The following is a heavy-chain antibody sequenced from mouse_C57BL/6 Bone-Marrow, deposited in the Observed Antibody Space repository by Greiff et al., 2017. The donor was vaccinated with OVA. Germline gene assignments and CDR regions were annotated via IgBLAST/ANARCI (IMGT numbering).Heavy chain of an antibody. CDR1: GYTFTSYW. D-gene: IGHD1-1*01. CDR2: INPSNGGT. V-gene: IGHV1-53*01. J-gene: IGHJ2*01. CDR3: ARSHYYYDSSTGYFDY. Sequence: QVQLQQPGTELVKPGASVKLSCKASGYTFTSYWMHWVKQRPGQGLEWIGNINPSNGGTNYNEKFKSKATLTVDKSSSTAYMQLSSLTSEDSAVYYSARSHYYYDSSTGYFDYWGQGTTVTVSS.